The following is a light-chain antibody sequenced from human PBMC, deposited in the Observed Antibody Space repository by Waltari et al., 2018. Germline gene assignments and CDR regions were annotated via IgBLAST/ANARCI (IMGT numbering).Light chain of an antibody. V-gene: IGKV4-1*01. CDR3: QQFYGSPFT. CDR1: RSVLYSPNNKNY. J-gene: IGKJ4*01. CDR2: WAP. Sequence: DIVMTQSPDSLAVSMGETAAYTCYSSRSVLYSPNNKNYLSWYQQKPGQPPKLLIYWAPTRESGVPDRFSGSGSGTDFTLTISSLQAEDVALYYCQQFYGSPFTFGGGTKVEIK.